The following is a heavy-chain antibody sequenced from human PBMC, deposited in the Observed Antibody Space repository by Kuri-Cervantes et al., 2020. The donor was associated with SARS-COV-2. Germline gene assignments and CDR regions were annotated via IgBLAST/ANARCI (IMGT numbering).Heavy chain of an antibody. CDR2: INSDGSVT. V-gene: IGHV3-74*01. CDR3: AREGDY. CDR1: GFTFSSYA. Sequence: GESQKISCAASGFTFSSYAMSWVRQAPGKGLVWVSRINSDGSVTSYPDSVKGRFTISRDNAKNSLYLQMNSLRAEDTALYYCAREGDYWGQGTLVTVSS. J-gene: IGHJ4*02.